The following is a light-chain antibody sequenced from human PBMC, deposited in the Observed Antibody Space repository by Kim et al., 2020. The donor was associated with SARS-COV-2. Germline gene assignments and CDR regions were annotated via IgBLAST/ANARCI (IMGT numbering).Light chain of an antibody. CDR2: DVS. CDR1: SSDVGGYNY. CDR3: SSYTSSSRV. V-gene: IGLV2-14*01. Sequence: QSVLTQPASVSGSPGQSITISCTGTSSDVGGYNYVSWYQQHPGKAPKLMIYDVSKRPSGVSNRFSGSKSGSTASLTISGLQAEDEADYYCSSYTSSSRVFGGGTQLTVL. J-gene: IGLJ3*02.